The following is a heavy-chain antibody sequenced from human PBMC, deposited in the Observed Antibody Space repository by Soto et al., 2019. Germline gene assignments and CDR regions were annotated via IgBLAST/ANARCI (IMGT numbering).Heavy chain of an antibody. J-gene: IGHJ4*02. CDR1: GFTFSSHS. CDR2: ISSSADTI. D-gene: IGHD4-17*01. CDR3: ARDSYGDYSVDY. V-gene: IGHV3-48*01. Sequence: EVHLVESGGALVQPGESLRLSCAASGFTFSSHSLNWVRQAPGKGLEWVSYISSSADTIYYADSAKGRFTISRDNAKNSLYLQMNSLRAEDTAMYYCARDSYGDYSVDYWGQGTLVTVSS.